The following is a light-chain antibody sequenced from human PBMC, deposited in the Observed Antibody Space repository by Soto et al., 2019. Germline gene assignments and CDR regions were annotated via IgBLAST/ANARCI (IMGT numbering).Light chain of an antibody. CDR3: QQYNSYPWT. J-gene: IGKJ1*01. CDR2: DAS. CDR1: QSISGW. V-gene: IGKV1-5*01. Sequence: DIQMTQSPSSLSASLVYRFTITCRASQSISGWLAWYQQKPGKAPKILIYDASSLQSGVPSRFSGSGSGTEFTLTISSLQPDDIATYYCQQYNSYPWTFGQGTKVDIK.